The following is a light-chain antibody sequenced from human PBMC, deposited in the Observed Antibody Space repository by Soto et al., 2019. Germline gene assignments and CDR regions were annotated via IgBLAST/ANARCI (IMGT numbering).Light chain of an antibody. CDR1: SSNIGAGYD. V-gene: IGLV1-40*01. J-gene: IGLJ3*02. CDR2: GNS. CDR3: QSYDSSLSGWV. Sequence: QAVVTQPPSVSGAPGQRVTISCTGSSSNIGAGYDVHWYQQLPGTAPILLLYGNSNRPSGVPNRFSGSKSGTSASLAITGLQAEDEADYYCQSYDSSLSGWVFGGGTKLTVL.